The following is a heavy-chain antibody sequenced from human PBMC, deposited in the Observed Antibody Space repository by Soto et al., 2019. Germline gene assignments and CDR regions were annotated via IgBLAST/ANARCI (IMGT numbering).Heavy chain of an antibody. CDR3: GKVLVGATGHTDSDS. J-gene: IGHJ4*02. Sequence: SETLSLTSTVSGGSIYRSGYYWGWIRQPPGRGLEWIGNIDYNGVTYSNPSLKSRVTISRDTSKNQFSLKLTSVTAADTALYYCGKVLVGATGHTDSDSWGPGTLVTVAS. D-gene: IGHD2-15*01. CDR1: GGSIYRSGYY. CDR2: IDYNGVT. V-gene: IGHV4-39*01.